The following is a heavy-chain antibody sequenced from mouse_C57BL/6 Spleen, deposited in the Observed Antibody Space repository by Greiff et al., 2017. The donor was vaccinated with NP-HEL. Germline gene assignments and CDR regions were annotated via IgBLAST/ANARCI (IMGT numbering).Heavy chain of an antibody. CDR3: ARGEGIYYGTRFDY. D-gene: IGHD2-1*01. CDR2: INYDGSST. J-gene: IGHJ2*01. V-gene: IGHV5-16*01. CDR1: GFTFSDYY. Sequence: EVKLVESEGGLVQPGSSMKLSCTASGFTFSDYYMAWVRQVPEKGLEWVANINYDGSSTYYLDSLKSRFIISRDNAKNILYLQMSSLKSEDTATYYCARGEGIYYGTRFDYWGQGTTLTVSS.